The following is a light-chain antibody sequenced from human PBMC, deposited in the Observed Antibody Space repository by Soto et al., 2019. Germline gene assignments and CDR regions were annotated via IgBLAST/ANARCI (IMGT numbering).Light chain of an antibody. CDR2: EAS. CDR3: LQDYVYPWT. Sequence: AIQVTQSPSSLSASVGDRVTISCRASQGIGNDLGWYQQKPGKAPKLLIYEASTLQTGVASRFSGSGSGTDFTLTINSLQPEDFAPYYCLQDYVYPWTFGQGTKVEVK. V-gene: IGKV1-6*01. CDR1: QGIGND. J-gene: IGKJ1*01.